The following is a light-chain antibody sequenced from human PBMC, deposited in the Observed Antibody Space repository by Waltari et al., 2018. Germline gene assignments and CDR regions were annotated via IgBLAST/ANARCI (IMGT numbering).Light chain of an antibody. J-gene: IGKJ3*01. CDR3: QQYYGTPPT. CDR2: CAS. V-gene: IGKV4-1*01. CDR1: RGDVYNSKKKNS. Sequence: DIVMTQSPESLTVSLGARDTISCKSSRGDVYNSKKKNSLAWYQQKQRQPRKLIIKCASTRESGVPDRFTGSGSGTEFTLTINSLQAEDVAVYFCQQYYGTPPTFGPGTKVEIK.